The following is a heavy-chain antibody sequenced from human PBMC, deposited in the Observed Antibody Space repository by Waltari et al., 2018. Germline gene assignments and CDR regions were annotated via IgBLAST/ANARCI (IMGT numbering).Heavy chain of an antibody. CDR1: GFTVSRNY. V-gene: IGHV3-53*01. CDR3: ARGMATTDY. D-gene: IGHD5-12*01. Sequence: EVQLVESGGGLLQPGGSLRLSCAASGFTVSRNYMSWVRESPGKGVEWVSVIYSGGSTYSADSVKGRFTISRDNSKNTLYLQMNSLRAEDTAVYYCARGMATTDYWGQGTLVTVSS. CDR2: IYSGGST. J-gene: IGHJ4*02.